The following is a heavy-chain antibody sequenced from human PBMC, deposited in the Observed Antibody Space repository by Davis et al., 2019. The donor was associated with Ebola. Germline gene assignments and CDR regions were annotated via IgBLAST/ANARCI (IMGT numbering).Heavy chain of an antibody. J-gene: IGHJ3*02. CDR1: GFTFSSYA. CDR2: ISGSGGST. Sequence: GESLKISCAASGFTFSSYAMSWVRQAPGKGLEWVSAISGSGGSTYYADSVKGRFTISRDNSKNTLYLQMNSLRAEDTAVYYCATLPEAVFGVGYDAFDIWGQGTMVTVSS. CDR3: ATLPEAVFGVGYDAFDI. V-gene: IGHV3-23*01. D-gene: IGHD3-3*01.